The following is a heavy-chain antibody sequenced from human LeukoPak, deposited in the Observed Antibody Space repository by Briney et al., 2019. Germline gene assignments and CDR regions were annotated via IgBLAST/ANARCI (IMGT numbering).Heavy chain of an antibody. Sequence: ASVKVSCKASGYTFTGYYMHWVRQAPGQGLEWMGWINPNSGGTNYAQKFQGRVTMTRDTSISTAYMELSRLRSDDTAVYYCARVQRWLQFYDAFDIWGQGTMVTVSS. V-gene: IGHV1-2*02. D-gene: IGHD5-24*01. CDR3: ARVQRWLQFYDAFDI. CDR1: GYTFTGYY. J-gene: IGHJ3*02. CDR2: INPNSGGT.